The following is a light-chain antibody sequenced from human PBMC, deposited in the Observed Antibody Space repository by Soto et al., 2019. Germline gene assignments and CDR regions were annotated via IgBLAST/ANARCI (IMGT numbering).Light chain of an antibody. CDR2: GAS. CDR1: QSVSSN. CDR3: LQYNTWPYT. V-gene: IGKV3-15*01. J-gene: IGKJ2*01. Sequence: EIVMTQSPVTLSVSPGERATLSCSASQSVSSNLAWYQQKPGQAPRLLIYGASTKATGIPVRFSGSGSGTEFTLNISSLHSENFAFYYCLQYNTWPYTVGQGTKREIK.